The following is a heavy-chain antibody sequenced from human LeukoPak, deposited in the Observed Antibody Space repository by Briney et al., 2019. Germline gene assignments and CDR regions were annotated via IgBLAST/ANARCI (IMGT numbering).Heavy chain of an antibody. J-gene: IGHJ3*02. CDR1: GYTFTSYY. CDR2: INPSGGST. Sequence: GASVKVSCKASGYTFTSYYMHWVRQAPGQGLEWMGIINPSGGSTSYAQKFQGRVTMTRDMSTSTVYMELSSLRSDDTAVYFCARHRLHRIYYDTTGYYHDACDIWGQGTMVTVSS. CDR3: ARHRLHRIYYDTTGYYHDACDI. V-gene: IGHV1-46*01. D-gene: IGHD3-22*01.